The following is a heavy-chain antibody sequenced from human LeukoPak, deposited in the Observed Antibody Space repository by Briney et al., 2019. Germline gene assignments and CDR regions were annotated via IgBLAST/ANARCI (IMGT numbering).Heavy chain of an antibody. Sequence: SGPTLLNPTPTLTLTCTFSGFSLSTSGMCVSWIRQPPGKALEWLSHIDWDDDKYYSTSLKTRLTISKDTSKNQVVLTMTNMDPVDTATYYCARLYYYDSSGYYQIDYWGQGTLVTVSS. CDR3: ARLYYYDSSGYYQIDY. D-gene: IGHD3-22*01. V-gene: IGHV2-70*01. J-gene: IGHJ4*02. CDR1: GFSLSTSGMC. CDR2: IDWDDDK.